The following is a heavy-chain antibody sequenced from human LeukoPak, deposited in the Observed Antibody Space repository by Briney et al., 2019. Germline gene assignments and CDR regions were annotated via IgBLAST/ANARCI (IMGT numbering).Heavy chain of an antibody. CDR1: GFTVSAYA. D-gene: IGHD3-10*01. CDR2: IYDDNT. Sequence: GGSLRLSCAASGFTVSAYAMAWVRQAPGKGLEWVSTIYDDNTYYADSVKGRFAISTDNSKNTLYLRMNSLRVEDTAVYFCAARKVRGVWFYLDYWGQGTLVTVSS. J-gene: IGHJ4*02. V-gene: IGHV3-23*01. CDR3: AARKVRGVWFYLDY.